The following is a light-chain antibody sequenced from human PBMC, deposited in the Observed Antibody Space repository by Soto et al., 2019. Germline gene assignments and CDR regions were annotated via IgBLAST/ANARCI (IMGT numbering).Light chain of an antibody. V-gene: IGKV3-20*01. J-gene: IGKJ1*01. Sequence: VLTQSPGTLSLXXGAXXXXSCRASQSVPSTYLAWYQQKPGQAPRLLIYGASSRAAGIPDRFSGSGSGTDFTLTISRLEPEDFAVYYCQQYRAFGQGTKVDI. CDR3: QQYRA. CDR1: QSVPSTY. CDR2: GAS.